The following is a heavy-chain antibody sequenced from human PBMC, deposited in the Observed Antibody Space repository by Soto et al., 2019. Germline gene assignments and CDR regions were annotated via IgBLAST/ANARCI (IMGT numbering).Heavy chain of an antibody. CDR1: GFTFSNAW. CDR2: IKSKTDGGTT. V-gene: IGHV3-15*07. D-gene: IGHD3-22*01. Sequence: GGSLRLSCAASGFTFSNAWMNWVRQAPGKGLEWVGRIKSKTDGGTTDYAAPVKGRFTISRDDSKNTLYLQMNSLKTEDTAVYYCTTDRPRVYYDSSGSNYYYYCMDVLGQATTVTVSS. CDR3: TTDRPRVYYDSSGSNYYYYCMDV. J-gene: IGHJ6*02.